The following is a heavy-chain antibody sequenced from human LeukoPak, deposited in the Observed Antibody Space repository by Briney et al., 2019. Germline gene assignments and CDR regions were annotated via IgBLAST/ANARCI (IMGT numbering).Heavy chain of an antibody. J-gene: IGHJ6*02. V-gene: IGHV3-11*01. CDR3: ARVMGDGSGSYPDYYGMDV. CDR2: ISSSGSTI. CDR1: GFTFSDYY. D-gene: IGHD3-10*01. Sequence: GGSLRLSCAASGFTFSDYYMSWIRQAPGKGLEWVSYISSSGSTIYYADSVKGRFTISRDNAKNPLYLQMNSLRAEDTAVYYCARVMGDGSGSYPDYYGMDVWGQGTTVTVSS.